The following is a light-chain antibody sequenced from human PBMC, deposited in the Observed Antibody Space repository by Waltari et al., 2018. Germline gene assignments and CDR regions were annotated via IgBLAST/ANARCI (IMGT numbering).Light chain of an antibody. CDR2: EAT. V-gene: IGLV2-23*01. Sequence: QSALSQPASVSGSPGQSLTITCTGASTDLASYNLVAWYQHHPNRAPKLIIYEATKRPAGISHRSSGAKSGATASLGISGLQAYDEADYYCCSYTGSSTSYGCGGGTKVTVL. J-gene: IGLJ1*01. CDR3: CSYTGSSTSYG. CDR1: STDLASYNL.